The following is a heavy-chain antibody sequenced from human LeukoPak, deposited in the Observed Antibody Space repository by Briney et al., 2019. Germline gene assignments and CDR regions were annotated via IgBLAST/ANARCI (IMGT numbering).Heavy chain of an antibody. CDR1: GLTFSSYW. Sequence: PGGSLRLSCTATGLTFSSYWMSWVRQAPGKGLEWVANTKGDESEQYTLDSVKGRFTVSRDYAKSSMSLQMNSLRAEDTAVYYCVRDGRSGWHFDYWGQGILVTVSS. CDR2: TKGDESEQ. D-gene: IGHD6-19*01. V-gene: IGHV3-7*01. J-gene: IGHJ4*02. CDR3: VRDGRSGWHFDY.